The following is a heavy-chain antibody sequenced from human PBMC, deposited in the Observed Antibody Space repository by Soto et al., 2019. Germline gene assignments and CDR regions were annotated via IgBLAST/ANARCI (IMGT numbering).Heavy chain of an antibody. J-gene: IGHJ4*02. D-gene: IGHD3-22*01. CDR1: GFTFSSYA. V-gene: IGHV3-23*01. Sequence: EVQLLESGGGLVQPGGSLRLSCAASGFTFSSYAMSWVRQAPGKGLEWVSAISGSGGSTYYADSVKGRFTISRDNSKNTLYLQMNRLRAEDTAVYYCAKGRYYYDSSGYFDYWGQGTLVTVSS. CDR2: ISGSGGST. CDR3: AKGRYYYDSSGYFDY.